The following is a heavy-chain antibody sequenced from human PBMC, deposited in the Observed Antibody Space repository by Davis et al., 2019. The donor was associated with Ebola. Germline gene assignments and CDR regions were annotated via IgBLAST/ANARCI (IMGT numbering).Heavy chain of an antibody. J-gene: IGHJ3*02. V-gene: IGHV1-46*03. CDR2: INPNDGRT. CDR3: TTPGGQDSGYDVFDI. D-gene: IGHD5-12*01. CDR1: GYTFTNHH. Sequence: ASVQVSCKASGYTFTNHHMHWVRQAPGQGPEWMGMINPNDGRTIYAQKFQGRVTVTRDTSTTTVYMDLSSLRSEDTALYYCTTPGGQDSGYDVFDIWGQGTMVTVSS.